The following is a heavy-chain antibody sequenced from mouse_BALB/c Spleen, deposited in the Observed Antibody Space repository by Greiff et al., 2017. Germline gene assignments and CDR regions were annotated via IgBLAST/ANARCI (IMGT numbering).Heavy chain of an antibody. CDR3: ARSTMITTHFDY. Sequence: EVKLMESGGGLVQPGGSLKLSCAASGFTFSSYGMSWVRQTPDKRLELVATINSNGGSTYYPDSVKGRFTISRDNAKNTLYLQMSSLKSEDTAMYYCARSTMITTHFDYWGQGTTLTVSS. D-gene: IGHD2-4*01. CDR1: GFTFSSYG. J-gene: IGHJ2*01. CDR2: INSNGGST. V-gene: IGHV5-6-3*01.